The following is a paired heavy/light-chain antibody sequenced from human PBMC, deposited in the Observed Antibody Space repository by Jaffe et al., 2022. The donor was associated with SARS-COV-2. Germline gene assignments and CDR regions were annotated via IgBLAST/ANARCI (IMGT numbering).Heavy chain of an antibody. D-gene: IGHD2-2*02. CDR2: INPNSGGT. CDR3: ARDIVVVPAAITGYYYYGMDV. J-gene: IGHJ6*02. V-gene: IGHV1-2*02. Sequence: QVQLVQSGAEVKKPGASVKVSCKASGYTFTGYYMHWVRQAPGQGLEWMGWINPNSGGTNYAQKFQGRVTMTRDTSISTAYMELSRLRSDDTAVYYCARDIVVVPAAITGYYYYGMDVWGQGTTVTVSS. CDR1: GYTFTGYY.
Light chain of an antibody. J-gene: IGLJ2*01. Sequence: SSELTQDPAVSVALGQTVRITCQGDSLRSYYASWYQQKPGQAPVLVIYGKNNRPSGIPDRFSGSSSGNTASLTITGAQAEDEADYYCNSRDSSGNLVVFGGGTKLTVL. CDR3: NSRDSSGNLVV. V-gene: IGLV3-19*01. CDR1: SLRSYY. CDR2: GKN.